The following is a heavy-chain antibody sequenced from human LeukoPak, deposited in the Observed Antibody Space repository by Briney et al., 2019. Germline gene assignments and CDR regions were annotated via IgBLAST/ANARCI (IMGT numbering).Heavy chain of an antibody. CDR3: ARRAAAGTALDY. J-gene: IGHJ4*02. Sequence: ASMKVSCKASGYTFTRYDINWVRQATGQGLEWMGWMNPNSGNTGYAQKFQGRVTITRNTSINTAYMGLSSLRSEDTAVYYCARRAAAGTALDYWGQGTLVTVSS. V-gene: IGHV1-8*03. CDR1: GYTFTRYD. CDR2: MNPNSGNT. D-gene: IGHD6-13*01.